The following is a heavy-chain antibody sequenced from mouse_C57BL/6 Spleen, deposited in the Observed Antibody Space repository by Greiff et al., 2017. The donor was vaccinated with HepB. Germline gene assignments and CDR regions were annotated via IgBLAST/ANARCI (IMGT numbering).Heavy chain of an antibody. CDR1: GYTFTDYE. V-gene: IGHV1-15*01. J-gene: IGHJ3*01. Sequence: QVQLQQSGAELVRPGASVTLSCKASGYTFTDYEMHWVKQTPVHGLEWIGAIDPETGGTAYNQKFKGKAILTADKSSSTAYMELRSLTSEDSAVYYCTRDYGSSYGWFADWGQGTLVTVSA. CDR2: IDPETGGT. D-gene: IGHD1-1*01. CDR3: TRDYGSSYGWFAD.